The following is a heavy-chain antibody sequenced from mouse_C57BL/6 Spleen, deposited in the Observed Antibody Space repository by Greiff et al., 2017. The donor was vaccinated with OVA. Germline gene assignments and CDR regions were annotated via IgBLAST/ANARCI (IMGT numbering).Heavy chain of an antibody. J-gene: IGHJ3*01. CDR2: INPNNGGT. Sequence: EVQLQQSGPELVKPGASVKISCKASGYTFTDYYMNWVKQSHGKSLEWIGDINPNNGGTSYNQKFKGKATLTVDKSSSTAYMELRSLTSEDSAVYYCARRTFYYDYDGDWFAYWGQGTLVTVSA. V-gene: IGHV1-26*01. CDR1: GYTFTDYY. D-gene: IGHD2-4*01. CDR3: ARRTFYYDYDGDWFAY.